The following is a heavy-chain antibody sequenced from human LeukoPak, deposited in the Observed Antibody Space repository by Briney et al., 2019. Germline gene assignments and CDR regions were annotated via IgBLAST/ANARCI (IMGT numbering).Heavy chain of an antibody. Sequence: GGSLRLSCAASGFTFSSYSMNWVRQAPGKGLEWVSYISSSSSTIYYADSVRGRFTISRDNAKNSLYLQINSLRAEDTAVYYCARERGYSYGYSDYWGQGTLVTVSS. CDR2: ISSSSSTI. V-gene: IGHV3-48*01. D-gene: IGHD5-18*01. J-gene: IGHJ4*02. CDR3: ARERGYSYGYSDY. CDR1: GFTFSSYS.